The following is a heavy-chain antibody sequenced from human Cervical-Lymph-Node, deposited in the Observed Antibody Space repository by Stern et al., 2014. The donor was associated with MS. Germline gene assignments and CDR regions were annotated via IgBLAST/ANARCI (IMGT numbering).Heavy chain of an antibody. CDR3: ARWEVAADY. V-gene: IGHV5-51*03. J-gene: IGHJ4*01. CDR1: GFSFTGYW. Sequence: EVQLVQSGAEVKKPGESLKISCKGSGFSFTGYWIGWVRQMPGKGLEWMGIIYPGDSDTRSSPSFQGQVTMSVDKSISPACLQWISLKASDTAMYYCARWEVAADYWGQGTPVTVSS. CDR2: IYPGDSDT. D-gene: IGHD6-19*01.